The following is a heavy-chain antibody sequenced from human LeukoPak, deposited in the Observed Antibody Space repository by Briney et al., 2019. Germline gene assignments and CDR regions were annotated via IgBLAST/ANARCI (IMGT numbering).Heavy chain of an antibody. V-gene: IGHV4-39*07. CDR1: GGSMRSHSFY. CDR3: ARTHFDSLGWFDP. D-gene: IGHD3-9*01. Sequence: SETLSLTCTVSGGSMRSHSFYWGWIRQSPGKGLEWIANINYGGHTYYNPSVKSRVTLSVDVSKNRFSLNLTSVTAADAALYFCARTHFDSLGWFDPWGQGIHVIVSS. CDR2: INYGGHT. J-gene: IGHJ5*02.